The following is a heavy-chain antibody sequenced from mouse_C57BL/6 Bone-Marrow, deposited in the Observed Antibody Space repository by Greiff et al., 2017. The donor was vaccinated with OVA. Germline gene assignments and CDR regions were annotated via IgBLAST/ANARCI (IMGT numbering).Heavy chain of an antibody. V-gene: IGHV14-2*01. CDR3: ALGWFSNSAWFAY. D-gene: IGHD2-5*01. J-gene: IGHJ3*01. CDR1: GFNIKDYY. CDR2: IDPEDGET. Sequence: VQLKQSGAELVKPGASVKLSCTASGFNIKDYYMHWVKQRTEQGLEWIGRIDPEDGETKYAPKFQGKATITADTSSNTAYLQLSSLTSEDTAVYYCALGWFSNSAWFAYWGQGTLVTVSA.